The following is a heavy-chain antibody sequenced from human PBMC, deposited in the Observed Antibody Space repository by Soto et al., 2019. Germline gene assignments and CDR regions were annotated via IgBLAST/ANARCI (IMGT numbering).Heavy chain of an antibody. Sequence: ASVKVSCKPSGYTFSNYGITWVRQAPGQPLEWLGWISLYSDGANYAQKFQGRVSMTTDTSTTTAYMELRSLRSDDTAVYYCARVVPGAEAWFGPWGQGTLVTVSS. V-gene: IGHV1-18*01. D-gene: IGHD2-2*01. CDR2: ISLYSDGA. CDR3: ARVVPGAEAWFGP. J-gene: IGHJ5*02. CDR1: GYTFSNYG.